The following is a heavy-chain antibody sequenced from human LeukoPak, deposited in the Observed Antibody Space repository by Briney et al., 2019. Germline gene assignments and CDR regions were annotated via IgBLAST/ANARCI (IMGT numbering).Heavy chain of an antibody. Sequence: GGSLRLSCAASGFTFDDYAMHWVRQAPGKGLEWVSGISWNSGSIGYADSVKGRFTISRDNAKNSLYLQMNSLRAEDTALYYCAKVDNYILTGLIDYWGQGTLVTVSS. V-gene: IGHV3-9*01. CDR2: ISWNSGSI. CDR3: AKVDNYILTGLIDY. D-gene: IGHD3-9*01. J-gene: IGHJ4*02. CDR1: GFTFDDYA.